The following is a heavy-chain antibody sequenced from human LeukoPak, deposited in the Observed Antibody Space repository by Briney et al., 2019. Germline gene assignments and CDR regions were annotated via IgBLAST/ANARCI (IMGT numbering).Heavy chain of an antibody. CDR3: ASLWFGEYFDY. CDR1: GGSISSYY. D-gene: IGHD3-10*01. Sequence: PSETLSLTCTVSGGSISSYYWSWIRQPPGKGLEWIGYIYYSGSTNYNPSLKSRVTISVDTSKSQFSLKLSSVTAADTAVYYCASLWFGEYFDYWGQGALVTVSS. V-gene: IGHV4-59*08. CDR2: IYYSGST. J-gene: IGHJ4*02.